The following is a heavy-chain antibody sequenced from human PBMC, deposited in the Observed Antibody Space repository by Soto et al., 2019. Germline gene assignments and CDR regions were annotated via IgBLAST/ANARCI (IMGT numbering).Heavy chain of an antibody. CDR2: MNPNSGNT. Sequence: GASVKVSCKASGYTFTSYDINWVRQATGQGLEWMGWMNPNSGNTGYAQKFQGRVTMTRNTSISTAYMELSSLRSEDTAVYYCARNRGSSGWFDPWGQGTLVTVS. D-gene: IGHD6-25*01. CDR1: GYTFTSYD. J-gene: IGHJ5*02. CDR3: ARNRGSSGWFDP. V-gene: IGHV1-8*01.